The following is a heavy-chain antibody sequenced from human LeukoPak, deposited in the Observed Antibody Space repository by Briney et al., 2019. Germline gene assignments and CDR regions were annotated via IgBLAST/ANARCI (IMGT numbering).Heavy chain of an antibody. D-gene: IGHD2-2*02. CDR1: GYTFTGYY. V-gene: IGHV1-46*01. Sequence: GASVKVSCKASGYTFTGYYMHWVRQAPGQGLEWMGIINPSGGSTSYAQKFQGRVTMTRDTSTSTVYMELSSLRSEDTAVYYCARERVCSSTSCYKSPGDFDYWGQGTLVTVSS. CDR3: ARERVCSSTSCYKSPGDFDY. CDR2: INPSGGST. J-gene: IGHJ4*02.